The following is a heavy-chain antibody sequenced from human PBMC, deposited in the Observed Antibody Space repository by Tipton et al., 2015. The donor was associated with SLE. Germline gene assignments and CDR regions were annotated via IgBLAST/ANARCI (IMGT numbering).Heavy chain of an antibody. CDR2: IYYSGST. D-gene: IGHD5-18*01. V-gene: IGHV4-39*07. J-gene: IGHJ2*01. CDR1: GGSISSSSYY. Sequence: TLSLTCTVSGGSISSSSYYWGWIRQPPGKGLEWIGSIYYSGSTYYNPSLKSRVTISVDTSKNQFSLNLSSVTAADTAVYYCARDGGYSYGPDWYFDLWGRGTLVTVSS. CDR3: ARDGGYSYGPDWYFDL.